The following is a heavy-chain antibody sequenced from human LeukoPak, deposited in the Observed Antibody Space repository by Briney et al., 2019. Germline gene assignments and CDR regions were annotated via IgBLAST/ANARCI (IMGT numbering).Heavy chain of an antibody. CDR2: IWYDGSNK. V-gene: IGHV3-33*01. J-gene: IGHJ4*02. CDR1: GFTFSSYG. CDR3: ARDGVILFALDY. D-gene: IGHD3-3*02. Sequence: GGSLRLSCAASGFTFSSYGMHWVRQAPGKGLEWVAVIWYDGSNKYYADSVKGRFTISRDNSKNTLYLQMNSLRAEDTAVYYCARDGVILFALDYRGQGTLVTVSS.